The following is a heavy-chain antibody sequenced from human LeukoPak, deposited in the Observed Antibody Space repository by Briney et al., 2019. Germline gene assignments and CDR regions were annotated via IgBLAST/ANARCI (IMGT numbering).Heavy chain of an antibody. V-gene: IGHV1-2*02. Sequence: GPVKVSCKASGYTFTGYYMQWVRQAPGQPLEWMGWINPNRGDRNYAQKFQGRVTMTRDTSSSTVYMELSRLRSDDTAVYYCARDEAQTPFDYWGQGTLVTVSS. CDR2: INPNRGDR. CDR3: ARDEAQTPFDY. J-gene: IGHJ4*02. CDR1: GYTFTGYY.